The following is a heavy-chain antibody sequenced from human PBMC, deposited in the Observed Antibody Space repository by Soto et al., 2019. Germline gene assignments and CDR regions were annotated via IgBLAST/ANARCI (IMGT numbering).Heavy chain of an antibody. V-gene: IGHV3-23*04. CDR2: ISSTDTT. Sequence: EVQLVESGGGLIQPGGSLRLSCVASGFTFNAFAMNWVRQAPGKGPEWVSAISSTDTTHYPESVKGRFSISRDNSKNTLYLQMNSLRAEDTAIYYCAKDGIDWGSYFDSWGQGTLVTVSS. CDR3: AKDGIDWGSYFDS. J-gene: IGHJ4*02. D-gene: IGHD3-9*01. CDR1: GFTFNAFA.